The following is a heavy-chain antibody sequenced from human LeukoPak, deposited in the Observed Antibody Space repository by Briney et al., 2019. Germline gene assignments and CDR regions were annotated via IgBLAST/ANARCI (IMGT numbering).Heavy chain of an antibody. D-gene: IGHD1-26*01. V-gene: IGHV1-69*04. Sequence: SVKVSCKASGGTFSSYAISWVRQAPGQGLEWMGRIIPILGIANYAQKFQGRVTITADKSTSTAYMELSSLRSEDTAVYYCARVPHRARNYYYGMDVWGQGTTVTVSS. CDR2: IIPILGIA. CDR3: ARVPHRARNYYYGMDV. CDR1: GGTFSSYA. J-gene: IGHJ6*02.